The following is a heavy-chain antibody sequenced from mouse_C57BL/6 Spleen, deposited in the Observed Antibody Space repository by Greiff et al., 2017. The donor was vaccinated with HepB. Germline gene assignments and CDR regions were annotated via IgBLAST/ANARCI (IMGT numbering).Heavy chain of an antibody. Sequence: EVQLMESGGGLVQSGRSLRLSCATSGFTFSDFYMEWVRQAPGKGLEWIAASRNKANDYTTEYSASVKGRFIVSRDTSQSILYLQMNALRAEDTAIYYCAREDYGFDYWGQGTTLTVSS. J-gene: IGHJ2*01. CDR1: GFTFSDFY. CDR3: AREDYGFDY. CDR2: SRNKANDYTT. V-gene: IGHV7-1*01. D-gene: IGHD2-4*01.